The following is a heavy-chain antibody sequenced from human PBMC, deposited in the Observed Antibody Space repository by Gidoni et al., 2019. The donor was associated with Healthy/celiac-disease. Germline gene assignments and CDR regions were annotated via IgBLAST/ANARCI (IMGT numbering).Heavy chain of an antibody. D-gene: IGHD3-22*01. Sequence: QVQLVQSGAEVKKPGSSVKVSCKASGGTFSSYAISWVRQAPGQGLEWMGGIIPIFGTANYAQKFQGRVTITADKSTSTAYMELSSLRSEDTAVYYCASSGNYYDSSGYYYDYWGQGTLVTVSS. CDR3: ASSGNYYDSSGYYYDY. CDR1: GGTFSSYA. CDR2: IIPIFGTA. J-gene: IGHJ4*02. V-gene: IGHV1-69*06.